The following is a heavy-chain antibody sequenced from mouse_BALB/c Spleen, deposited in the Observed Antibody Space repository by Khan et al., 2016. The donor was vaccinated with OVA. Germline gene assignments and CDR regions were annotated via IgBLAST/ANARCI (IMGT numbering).Heavy chain of an antibody. CDR2: ISPYNDGS. D-gene: IGHD2-3*01. V-gene: IGHV1S136*01. CDR1: GYTFTSYV. Sequence: VQLQQSGPELVKPGASVKMSCKASGYTFTSYVIHWLKQKPGQGLEWIGHISPYNDGSKFNETFKGKATVTSDKSSSTAYMELSSLTSEDSAVYYGARDGYSRTMDYWGQATSVTVSS. J-gene: IGHJ4*01. CDR3: ARDGYSRTMDY.